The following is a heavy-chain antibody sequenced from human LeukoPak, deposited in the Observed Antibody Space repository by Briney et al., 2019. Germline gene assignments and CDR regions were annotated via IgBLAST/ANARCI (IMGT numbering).Heavy chain of an antibody. V-gene: IGHV3-21*01. D-gene: IGHD6-13*01. CDR3: ARDPGAAAGIRGAFDI. CDR2: ISSSSSYI. CDR1: GFTFSSYS. J-gene: IGHJ3*02. Sequence: GGSLRLSCAASGFTFSSYSMNWVRQAPGKGLEWVSSISSSSSYIYYADSVKGRFTISRDNAKNSLYLQMNSLRAEDTAVYYCARDPGAAAGIRGAFDIWGQGTMVTVSS.